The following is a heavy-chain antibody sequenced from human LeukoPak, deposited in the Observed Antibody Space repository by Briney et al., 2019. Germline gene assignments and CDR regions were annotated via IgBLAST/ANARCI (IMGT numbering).Heavy chain of an antibody. CDR1: GYTFTSYD. J-gene: IGHJ6*03. CDR3: ARVPGYSRYYYYYYMDV. Sequence: ASVKVSCKASGYTFTSYDINWVRQATGQGLEWMGWMNPNSGNTGYAQKFQGRVTMTRNTSIGTAYMELSSLRSEDTAVYYCARVPGYSRYYYYYYMDVWGKGTTVTVSS. V-gene: IGHV1-8*01. D-gene: IGHD6-13*01. CDR2: MNPNSGNT.